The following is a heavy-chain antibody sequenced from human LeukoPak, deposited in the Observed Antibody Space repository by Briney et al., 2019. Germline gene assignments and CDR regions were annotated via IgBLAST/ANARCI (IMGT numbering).Heavy chain of an antibody. CDR3: PKLQCLVRYLGDAFNL. CDR1: GFTFSSYA. V-gene: IGHV3-23*01. D-gene: IGHD6-19*01. CDR2: ISSSGGST. Sequence: GGSLRLSCAASGFTFSSYAMSWVRQAPGKGLEWVSAISSSGGSTYYADSVKGRFTISRDNSKNTLYLQMNSLRAEDTAVYYCPKLQCLVRYLGDAFNLWGQGTMVTVSS. J-gene: IGHJ3*01.